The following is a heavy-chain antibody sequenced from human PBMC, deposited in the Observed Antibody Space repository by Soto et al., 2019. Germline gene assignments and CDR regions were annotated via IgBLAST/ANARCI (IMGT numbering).Heavy chain of an antibody. Sequence: EVQLVDSGGGLVQPGGSLRLSCAASEFTFRSYWMHWVRQSPGKGMVWVSRISGDGSSTNYADSVKGRFTISRDNAKNTVYLQIDSLRDEDTAVYYCARSLPGTYGAFDLWGQGTRVTVSS. J-gene: IGHJ3*01. V-gene: IGHV3-74*01. CDR3: ARSLPGTYGAFDL. D-gene: IGHD1-7*01. CDR2: ISGDGSST. CDR1: EFTFRSYW.